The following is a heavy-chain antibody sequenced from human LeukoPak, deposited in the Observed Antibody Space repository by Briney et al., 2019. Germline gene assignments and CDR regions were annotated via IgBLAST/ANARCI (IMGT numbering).Heavy chain of an antibody. CDR1: GFTFSSYS. CDR3: STSRFCSSTSCLFPFDN. J-gene: IGHJ4*02. Sequence: GGSLRLSCAASGFTFSSYSMNWVRQAPGKGLEWVSSISSSSSYIYYADSLKGRFTISRDNAKNSLYLQINSLRAEDTAVYYCSTSRFCSSTSCLFPFDNWGQGILVTVSS. CDR2: ISSSSSYI. V-gene: IGHV3-21*01. D-gene: IGHD2-2*01.